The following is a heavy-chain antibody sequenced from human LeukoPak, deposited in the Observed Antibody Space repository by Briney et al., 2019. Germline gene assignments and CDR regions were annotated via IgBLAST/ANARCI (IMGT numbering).Heavy chain of an antibody. J-gene: IGHJ6*02. CDR1: GGSFSGYY. Sequence: PSETLSLTCAVYGGSFSGYYWSWIRQPPGKGLEWIGEINHSGSTNHNPSLKSRVTISVDTSKNQFSLKLSSVTAADTAVYYCARVNGAYYYGMDVWGQGTTVTVSS. D-gene: IGHD4-17*01. CDR3: ARVNGAYYYGMDV. CDR2: INHSGST. V-gene: IGHV4-34*01.